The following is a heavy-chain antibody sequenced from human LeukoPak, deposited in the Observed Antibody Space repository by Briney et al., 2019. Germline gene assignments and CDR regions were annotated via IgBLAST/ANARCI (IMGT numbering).Heavy chain of an antibody. CDR3: AKFGQTKWLPLSPDY. V-gene: IGHV3-48*01. CDR1: GFTFSSYS. CDR2: ISSSSSTI. Sequence: GGSLRLSCAASGFTFSSYSMNWVRQAPGKGLEWVSYISSSSSTIYYADSVKGRFTISRDNSKNTLYLQMNSLRAEDTAVYYCAKFGQTKWLPLSPDYWGQGTLVTVSS. J-gene: IGHJ4*02. D-gene: IGHD3-22*01.